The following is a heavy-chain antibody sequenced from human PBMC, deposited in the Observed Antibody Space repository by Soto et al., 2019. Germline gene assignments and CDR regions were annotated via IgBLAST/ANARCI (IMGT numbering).Heavy chain of an antibody. CDR1: GGSICGSNW. CDR2: IYHSGST. J-gene: IGHJ4*02. CDR3: ARGHFDSRGYSNALDY. Sequence: SETLSLTCAVSGGSICGSNWWRWVRQPPGKGLEWIGEIYHSGSTDSSPSLKSRVTISLDMSKNHVSLILKSVNIADSAIYYCARGHFDSRGYSNALDYWGQGIQVTVSS. V-gene: IGHV4-4*02. D-gene: IGHD3-22*01.